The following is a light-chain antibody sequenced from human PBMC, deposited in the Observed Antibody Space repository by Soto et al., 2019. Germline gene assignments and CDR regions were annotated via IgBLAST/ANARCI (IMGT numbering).Light chain of an antibody. CDR1: SSNIGSNF. Sequence: QAVVTQPPSASGTPGQRVTISCSGSSSNIGSNFVYWYQQFPGTAPKLLIYRNNQRPSGVPDRFSGSESGTSASLAISGLPSEDEADYYCAAWDDSLSGWVFGGGTKLTVL. CDR2: RNN. CDR3: AAWDDSLSGWV. V-gene: IGLV1-47*01. J-gene: IGLJ3*02.